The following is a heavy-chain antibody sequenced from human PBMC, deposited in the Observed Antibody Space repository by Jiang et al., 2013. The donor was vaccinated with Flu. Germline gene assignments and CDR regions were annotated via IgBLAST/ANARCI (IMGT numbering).Heavy chain of an antibody. CDR2: INAGNGNT. CDR1: GYTFTSYA. Sequence: SGAEVKKPGASVKVSCKASGYTFTSYAMHWVRQAPGQRLEWMGWINAGNGNTKYSQKFQGRVTITRDTSASTAYMELSSLRSEDTAVYYCARGAAAGNYYYYGMDVWGQGTTVTVSS. CDR3: ARGAAAGNYYYYGMDV. D-gene: IGHD6-13*01. V-gene: IGHV1-3*01. J-gene: IGHJ6*02.